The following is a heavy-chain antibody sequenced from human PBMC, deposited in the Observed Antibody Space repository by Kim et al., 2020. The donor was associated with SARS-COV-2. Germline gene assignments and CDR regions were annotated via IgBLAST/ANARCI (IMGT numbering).Heavy chain of an antibody. D-gene: IGHD3-3*01. V-gene: IGHV3-53*01. CDR2: IYRGGRT. J-gene: IGHJ4*02. CDR3: ARVRN. Sequence: IYRGGRTYYADSVKGRFTSSRDNSKNTLYLQMNSLRAEDTAVYYCARVRNWGQGTLVTVSS.